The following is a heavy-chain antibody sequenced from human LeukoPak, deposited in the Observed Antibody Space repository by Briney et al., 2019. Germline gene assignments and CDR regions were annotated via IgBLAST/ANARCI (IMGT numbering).Heavy chain of an antibody. V-gene: IGHV4-31*03. CDR1: GGSISSGGYY. CDR2: IYYSGST. J-gene: IGHJ4*02. D-gene: IGHD3-3*01. Sequence: KPSETLSLTCTVSGGSISSGGYYWSWIRQHPGKGLEWIGYIYYSGSTYYNPSLKSRVTISVDTSKNQFSLKLSSVTAADTAVYYCARGPHDFWSGYDRLNYFDYWGQGTLVTVSS. CDR3: ARGPHDFWSGYDRLNYFDY.